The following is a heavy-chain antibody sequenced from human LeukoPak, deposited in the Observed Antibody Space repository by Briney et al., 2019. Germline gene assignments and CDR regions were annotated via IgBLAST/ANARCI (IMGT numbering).Heavy chain of an antibody. Sequence: GGSLRLSCAASRFTFSSYAMSWVRQAPGKGLECVANIKKDGSEKYYVDSVKGRFTISRDSAKNSLYLQMNSLRAEDTAVYYCVRDREGASCSPAIHYYYYMDVWGKGTTVTVSS. CDR3: VRDREGASCSPAIHYYYYMDV. CDR2: IKKDGSEK. J-gene: IGHJ6*03. D-gene: IGHD1-26*01. V-gene: IGHV3-7*01. CDR1: RFTFSSYA.